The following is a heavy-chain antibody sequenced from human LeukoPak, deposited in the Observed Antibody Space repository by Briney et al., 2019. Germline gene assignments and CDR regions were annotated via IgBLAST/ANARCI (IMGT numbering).Heavy chain of an antibody. J-gene: IGHJ6*02. CDR3: ARARYYYDSSGYGLYGMDV. Sequence: GGSLRLSCAASGFTFSSYDMHWVRQATGKGLEWVSAIGTAGDTYYPGSVKGRFTISRENAKNSLYLQMNSLRAGDTAVYYCARARYYYDSSGYGLYGMDVWGQGTTVAVSS. CDR1: GFTFSSYD. D-gene: IGHD3-22*01. V-gene: IGHV3-13*01. CDR2: IGTAGDT.